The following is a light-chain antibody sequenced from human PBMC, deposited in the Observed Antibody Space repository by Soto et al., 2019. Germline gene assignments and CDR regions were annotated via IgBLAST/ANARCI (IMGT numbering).Light chain of an antibody. CDR2: GAS. Sequence: VLTQSPGTLSLSPGERATLSCRASQSVSSRLAWYHQKPGQSPRLLIYGASTRATGIPARFSGSGSGTEFTLTISSLQSEDFGLYYCHQYNNFWTFGQRTKVAIK. CDR3: HQYNNFWT. V-gene: IGKV3-15*01. J-gene: IGKJ1*01. CDR1: QSVSSR.